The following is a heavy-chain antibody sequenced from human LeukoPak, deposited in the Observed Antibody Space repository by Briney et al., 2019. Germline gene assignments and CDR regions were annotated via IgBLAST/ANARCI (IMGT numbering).Heavy chain of an antibody. CDR2: IYYSGST. J-gene: IGHJ6*02. CDR3: ARTPITARGMDV. V-gene: IGHV4-59*01. D-gene: IGHD6-6*01. CDR1: GGSISSYY. Sequence: SETLSLTCSVSGGSISSYYWSWIRQPPGKGLEWIGYIYYSGSTNYNPSLKSRVTISVDTSKNQFSLKLSSVTAADTAVYYCARTPITARGMDVWGQGTTVTVSS.